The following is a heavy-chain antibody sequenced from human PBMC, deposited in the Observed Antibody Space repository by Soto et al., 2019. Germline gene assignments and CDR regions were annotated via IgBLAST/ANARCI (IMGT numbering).Heavy chain of an antibody. CDR1: GFTFSSYA. J-gene: IGHJ4*02. D-gene: IGHD3-3*01. Sequence: SLRLSCAASGFTFSSYAMSWVRQAPGKGLEWVSAISGSGGSTYYADSVKGRFTISRDNSKNTLYLQMNSLRAEDTAVYYCAKARAQYYDFWSRYPVDYWGQGTLVTVSS. CDR2: ISGSGGST. V-gene: IGHV3-23*01. CDR3: AKARAQYYDFWSRYPVDY.